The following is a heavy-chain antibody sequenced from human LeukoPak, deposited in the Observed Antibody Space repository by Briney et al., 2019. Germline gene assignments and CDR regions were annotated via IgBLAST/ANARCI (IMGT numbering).Heavy chain of an antibody. D-gene: IGHD2-2*01. Sequence: ASVKVSCKASGYTFTSYGISWVRQAPGQGLEWMGWIIAYNGNTNYAQKLQGRVTMTTDTSTSTAYMELRSLRSDDTAVYYCARAGYCSSTSCPYYFDYWGQGTLVTVSS. CDR3: ARAGYCSSTSCPYYFDY. J-gene: IGHJ4*02. CDR2: IIAYNGNT. CDR1: GYTFTSYG. V-gene: IGHV1-18*01.